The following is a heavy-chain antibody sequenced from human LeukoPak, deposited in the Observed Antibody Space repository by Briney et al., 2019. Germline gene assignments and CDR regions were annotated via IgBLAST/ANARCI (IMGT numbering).Heavy chain of an antibody. CDR1: GFTFSSYW. CDR2: IKQGGSEK. V-gene: IGHV3-7*01. D-gene: IGHD2-2*01. Sequence: GGSLRLSCAASGFTFSSYWMSWVRQAQGRGLDWVANIKQGGSEKYYVDSVKGRFTISIDDAKSSLYLQMNSLRAEDTAVYYCARIYCSSISCHFDYWGQGTLVTVSS. J-gene: IGHJ4*02. CDR3: ARIYCSSISCHFDY.